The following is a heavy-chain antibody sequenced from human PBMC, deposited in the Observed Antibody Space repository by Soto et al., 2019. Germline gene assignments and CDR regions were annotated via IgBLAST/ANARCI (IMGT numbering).Heavy chain of an antibody. CDR2: ISDSGGST. V-gene: IGHV3-23*01. D-gene: IGHD6-13*01. CDR3: AKVEAAAGQNS. Sequence: EVQLLESGGGLVQPGGSLRLSCAASGFTFRSYAMSWVRQAPGKALEWVSTISDSGGSTYYGDSVRGRFTISRDNSKNTLFLQMNSLRAEDTAVYYCAKVEAAAGQNSWGQGALVTVSS. CDR1: GFTFRSYA. J-gene: IGHJ4*02.